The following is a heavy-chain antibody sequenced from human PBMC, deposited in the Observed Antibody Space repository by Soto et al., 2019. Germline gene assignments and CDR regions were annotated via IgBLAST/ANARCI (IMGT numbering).Heavy chain of an antibody. V-gene: IGHV2-5*02. J-gene: IGHJ4*02. CDR2: IYWDDDK. D-gene: IGHD3-22*01. CDR1: GFSLSTSGVG. Sequence: QITLKESGPPLVKPTQTLTLTCTFSGFSLSTSGVGVGWIRQPPGKALEWLALIYWDDDKRYSPSLKSRLTITKDTSKNQVVLTMTNMDPVDTATYYCAHTPMIVDLFDYWGQGTLVTVSS. CDR3: AHTPMIVDLFDY.